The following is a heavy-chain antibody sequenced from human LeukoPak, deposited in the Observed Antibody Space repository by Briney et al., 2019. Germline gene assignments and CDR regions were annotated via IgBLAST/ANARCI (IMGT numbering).Heavy chain of an antibody. CDR1: GFTFSSYG. V-gene: IGHV3-48*04. CDR2: ISSSSSTI. D-gene: IGHD3-16*01. Sequence: GGSLRLSCAASGFTFSSYGMNWVRKAPGKGLEWVSYISSSSSTIYYADSVKGRFTISRDDAKNSLYLQMNSLRAEDTAVYYCARDDRGGSGLGPPHDSRGPGTLVTVSS. CDR3: ARDDRGGSGLGPPHDS. J-gene: IGHJ4*02.